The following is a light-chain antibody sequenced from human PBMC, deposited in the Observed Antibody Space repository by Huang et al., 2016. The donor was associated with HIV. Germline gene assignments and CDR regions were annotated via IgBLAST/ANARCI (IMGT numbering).Light chain of an antibody. Sequence: DIQMTQSPSSLSASVGDRVTITCRASQSISSYLNWYQQKPGKAHKLLIYAASSLQSGVPSRFSGSGSGTDFTLTISSLQPEDFATYYCQQSYSLLTFGGGTKVEIK. CDR1: QSISSY. CDR2: AAS. J-gene: IGKJ4*01. CDR3: QQSYSLLT. V-gene: IGKV1-39*01.